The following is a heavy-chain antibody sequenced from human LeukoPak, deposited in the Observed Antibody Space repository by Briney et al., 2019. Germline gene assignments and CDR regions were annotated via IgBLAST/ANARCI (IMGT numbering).Heavy chain of an antibody. CDR2: IIPIFGTA. Sequence: SVKVSCKASGGTFSSYAISWVRQAPGQGLEWMGGIIPIFGTANYAQKFQGRVTITADESTSTAYMELSSLRSEDTAVYYCAGVSTTLFGVDSWFDPWGQGTLVTVSS. CDR3: AGVSTTLFGVDSWFDP. D-gene: IGHD3-3*01. V-gene: IGHV1-69*13. J-gene: IGHJ5*02. CDR1: GGTFSSYA.